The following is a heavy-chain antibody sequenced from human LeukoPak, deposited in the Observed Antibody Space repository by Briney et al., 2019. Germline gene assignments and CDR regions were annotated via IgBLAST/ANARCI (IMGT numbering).Heavy chain of an antibody. D-gene: IGHD2-2*01. CDR3: ARVVPAASSDY. J-gene: IGHJ4*02. Sequence: GASVKVSCKASGYTFAGYDINWVRQATGQGLEWMGWINPNSGGTNYAQKFQGRVTMTRDTSISTAYMELSRLRSDDTAVYYCARVVPAASSDYWGQGTLVTVSS. CDR2: INPNSGGT. CDR1: GYTFAGYD. V-gene: IGHV1-2*02.